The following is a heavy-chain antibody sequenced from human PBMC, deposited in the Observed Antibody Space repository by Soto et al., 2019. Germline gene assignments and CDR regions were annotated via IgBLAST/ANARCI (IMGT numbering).Heavy chain of an antibody. Sequence: QVQLQESGPGLVKPSETLSLTCTVSGGSISSYYWSWIRQSPGKGLEWIGYVFYSGATNYHPSFKSRVTRSVDTSKRQFSLKLRSGTAADAALYSCARGPTRYYFDYWGQGTLVTVSS. CDR3: ARGPTRYYFDY. CDR1: GGSISSYY. V-gene: IGHV4-59*01. D-gene: IGHD2-15*01. CDR2: VFYSGAT. J-gene: IGHJ4*02.